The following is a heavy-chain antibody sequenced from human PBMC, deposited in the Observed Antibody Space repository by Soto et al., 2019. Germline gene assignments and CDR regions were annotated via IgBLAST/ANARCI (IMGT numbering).Heavy chain of an antibody. CDR3: TTDSYYYDSSGYYPRSGDY. J-gene: IGHJ4*02. V-gene: IGHV3-15*07. CDR2: IKSKTDGGTT. D-gene: IGHD3-22*01. Sequence: LRLSCAASGFTFSNAWMNWVRQAPGKGLEWVGRIKSKTDGGTTDYAAPVKGRFTISRDDSKNTLYLQMNSLKTEDTAVYYCTTDSYYYDSSGYYPRSGDYWGQGTLVTVSS. CDR1: GFTFSNAW.